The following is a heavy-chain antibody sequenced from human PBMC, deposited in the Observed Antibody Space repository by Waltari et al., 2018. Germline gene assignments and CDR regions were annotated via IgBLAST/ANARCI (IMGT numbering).Heavy chain of an antibody. V-gene: IGHV3-21*06. CDR3: ARDKESFYDVFTASGWFDP. Sequence: EVRLVESGGGLVKPGGSLRLSCAGSGFSFNDYTMNWVRQAPGRGLEWVSSISRGSTYTYYADSVKRRFTISRDNAKNSLYLQMNSLRDEDTAVYFCARDKESFYDVFTASGWFDPWGQGTLVTVSS. CDR1: GFSFNDYT. J-gene: IGHJ5*02. D-gene: IGHD3-9*01. CDR2: ISRGSTYT.